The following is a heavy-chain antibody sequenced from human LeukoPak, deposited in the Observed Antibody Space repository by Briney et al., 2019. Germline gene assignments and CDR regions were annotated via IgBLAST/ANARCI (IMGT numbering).Heavy chain of an antibody. Sequence: GGSLRLSCAASGFTFSNYGMNRVRQAPRKGLEWVSGITCSGVTFYADSVQDRFTISRDNSKNTLYLQMNSRRTEDTAVYYCAKDPAARPLRLITDDAFDIWGQGTMVTVSS. J-gene: IGHJ3*02. CDR2: ITCSGVT. V-gene: IGHV3-23*01. CDR3: AKDPAARPLRLITDDAFDI. CDR1: GFTFSNYG. D-gene: IGHD2-21*02.